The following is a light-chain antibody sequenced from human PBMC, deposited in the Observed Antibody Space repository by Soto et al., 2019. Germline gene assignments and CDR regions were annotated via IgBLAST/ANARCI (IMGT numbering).Light chain of an antibody. V-gene: IGKV1-5*01. CDR1: QSISTW. Sequence: DIQMTQSPSTLSAFVGDRVTITCRASQSISTWLAWYQHKPGEAPNLLIYHASNLESGVPSRVSGSGSGTEFTLTISSLQPDDFATYYCQQYNTYSTFGQGTKLEIK. J-gene: IGKJ2*01. CDR3: QQYNTYST. CDR2: HAS.